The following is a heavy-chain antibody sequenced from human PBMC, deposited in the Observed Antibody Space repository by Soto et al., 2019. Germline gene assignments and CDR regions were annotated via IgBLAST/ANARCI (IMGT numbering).Heavy chain of an antibody. CDR3: VRGWFGPDV. CDR1: GFTLSGRS. Sequence: EVQLVESGGGSVQPGGSLRLSCAASGFTLSGRSMHWVRQAPGKGLVWVSGIDNAGTDSTYADSVKGRFTSSRDNAKNMLYLQMNSLRVEDTAVYYCVRGWFGPDVWGKGTTVTVSS. D-gene: IGHD3-10*01. J-gene: IGHJ6*04. V-gene: IGHV3-74*01. CDR2: IDNAGTDS.